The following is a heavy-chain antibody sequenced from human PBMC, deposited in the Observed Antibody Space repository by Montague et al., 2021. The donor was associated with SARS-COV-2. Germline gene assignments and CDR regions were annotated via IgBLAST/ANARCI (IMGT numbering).Heavy chain of an antibody. Sequence: TLSLTCSVSGGSINTGGYYWNWIRQSAGKGLEWIGRIYSSGSTNSRPSLKSRVTISLDTSKNQFSLWLSSVTAAGTAVYYCARDPGYTSFTRWYFDRWGPGTLVTVAS. CDR1: GGSINTGGYY. CDR3: ARDPGYTSFTRWYFDR. CDR2: IYSSGST. D-gene: IGHD5-18*01. V-gene: IGHV4-61*02. J-gene: IGHJ2*01.